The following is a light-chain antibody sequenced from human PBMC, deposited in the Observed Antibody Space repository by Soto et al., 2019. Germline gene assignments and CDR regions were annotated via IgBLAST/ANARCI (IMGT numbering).Light chain of an antibody. V-gene: IGLV2-14*01. J-gene: IGLJ7*01. Sequence: QPVLTQPASVSGSPGQSITISCTGTSSDVGGYNYVSWYQQHPGKAPKLMIYEVSNRPSGVSNRFSGSKSGNTASLTISGLQAEDETDYYCCSYTTSGPVFGGGTQLTVL. CDR2: EVS. CDR1: SSDVGGYNY. CDR3: CSYTTSGPV.